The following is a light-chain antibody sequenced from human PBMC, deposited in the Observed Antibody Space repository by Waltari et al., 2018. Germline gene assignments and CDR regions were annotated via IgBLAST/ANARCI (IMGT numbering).Light chain of an antibody. Sequence: SYVLTQPPSVSVAPGQTARITCGGINIGRKGVHWYQQKPGQAPVLVVYEDSDRPSGIPERFSGSNSGNPATLTISRVAAGDEADYYCQVWDSSSDHVVFGGGTKLTVL. V-gene: IGLV3-21*02. CDR3: QVWDSSSDHVV. CDR1: NIGRKG. J-gene: IGLJ2*01. CDR2: EDS.